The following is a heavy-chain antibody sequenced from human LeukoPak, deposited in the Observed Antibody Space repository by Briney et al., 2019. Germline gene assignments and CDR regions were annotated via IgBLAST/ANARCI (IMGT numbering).Heavy chain of an antibody. J-gene: IGHJ4*02. D-gene: IGHD6-6*01. CDR1: GFTFTSSA. Sequence: TSVTVSCKASGFTFTSSAMQWVRQARGHRLEWIGWIVVGSGNTNYAHKFQERVTITRDMSTSTAYMELSSLSSEDTAVYYCAAEFRRGRPGYWGQGTLVTVSS. V-gene: IGHV1-58*02. CDR3: AAEFRRGRPGY. CDR2: IVVGSGNT.